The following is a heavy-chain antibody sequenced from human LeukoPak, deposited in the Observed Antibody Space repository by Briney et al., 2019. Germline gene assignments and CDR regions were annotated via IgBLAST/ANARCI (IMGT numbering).Heavy chain of an antibody. V-gene: IGHV3-23*01. CDR1: GFTFSSYA. J-gene: IGHJ6*03. D-gene: IGHD1-26*01. Sequence: GGSLRLSCAASGFTFSSYAMSWVRQAPGKGLEWVSAVSGSGGSTYYADSVKGRFTISRDNSKNTLYLQMNSLRAEDTAVYYCARAPMGSNWSSNYYMDVWGKGTTVTVSS. CDR2: VSGSGGST. CDR3: ARAPMGSNWSSNYYMDV.